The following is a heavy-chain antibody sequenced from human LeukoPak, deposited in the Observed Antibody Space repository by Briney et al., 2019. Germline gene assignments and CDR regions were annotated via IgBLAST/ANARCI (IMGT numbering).Heavy chain of an antibody. V-gene: IGHV4-59*01. CDR2: IYYSGGT. J-gene: IGHJ4*02. CDR3: AREVVSGGNCFFDY. CDR1: GGSISSYY. D-gene: IGHD2-15*01. Sequence: SETLSLTCTVSGGSISSYYWSWIRQPPGKGLEWIGYIYYSGGTNYNPSLKSRVTISLDTSKNQFSLKLSSVTAADTAVYYCAREVVSGGNCFFDYWGQGTLVTVSS.